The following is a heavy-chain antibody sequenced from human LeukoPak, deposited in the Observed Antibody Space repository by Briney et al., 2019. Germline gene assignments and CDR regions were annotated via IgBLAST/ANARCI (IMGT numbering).Heavy chain of an antibody. Sequence: GGSLRLSCAASGFTFSSYSMNWVRQAPGKGLEWVSSISGSSSYIYYADSVKGRFTISRDNAKNSLYLQMTSLRAEDTAVYYCSRPPGYYDSSENFQHWGQGTLVTVSS. CDR2: ISGSSSYI. D-gene: IGHD3-22*01. J-gene: IGHJ1*01. CDR1: GFTFSSYS. V-gene: IGHV3-21*01. CDR3: SRPPGYYDSSENFQH.